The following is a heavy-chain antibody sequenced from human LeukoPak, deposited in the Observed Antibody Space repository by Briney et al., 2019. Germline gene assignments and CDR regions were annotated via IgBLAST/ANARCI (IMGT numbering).Heavy chain of an antibody. CDR1: GASISSYY. D-gene: IGHD1-1*01. V-gene: IGHV4-59*08. J-gene: IGHJ6*02. Sequence: SETLSLTCTVSGASISSYYWSWIRQPPRKGLEWIGHIYYSGSTDYNPSLKSRVTISVDTAKNQFSLNLNSVTAADTAVYYCAKLTKLERRLNYFYGMDVWGQGTTVTVSS. CDR2: IYYSGST. CDR3: AKLTKLERRLNYFYGMDV.